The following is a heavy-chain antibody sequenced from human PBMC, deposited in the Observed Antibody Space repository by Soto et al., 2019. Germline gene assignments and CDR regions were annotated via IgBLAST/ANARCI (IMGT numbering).Heavy chain of an antibody. Sequence: GESLKISCKGSGYSFTSYWIGWVRQMPGKGLEWMGIIYPGDSDTRYSPSFQGQVTISADKSISTAYLQWSSLKASDTAMYYCAKYGPLCGKDYYYYMDVWGKGTTVTVSS. D-gene: IGHD2-21*01. CDR3: AKYGPLCGKDYYYYMDV. CDR2: IYPGDSDT. V-gene: IGHV5-51*01. CDR1: GYSFTSYW. J-gene: IGHJ6*03.